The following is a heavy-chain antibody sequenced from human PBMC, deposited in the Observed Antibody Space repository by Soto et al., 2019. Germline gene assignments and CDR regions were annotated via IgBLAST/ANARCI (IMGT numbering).Heavy chain of an antibody. J-gene: IGHJ6*02. CDR3: VQSRCGGDCLTFYSSHAYYGLDV. Sequence: TLSLTCTVSGDSISTNSYSWGWIRQPPGKALEWLALVYWDDDKRYNPSLRSRLTITKDTSKKQVVLTMTNMDPVDTATYYCVQSRCGGDCLTFYSSHAYYGLDVWGQGTTVTVSS. V-gene: IGHV2-5*02. CDR1: GDSISTNSYS. D-gene: IGHD2-21*02. CDR2: VYWDDDK.